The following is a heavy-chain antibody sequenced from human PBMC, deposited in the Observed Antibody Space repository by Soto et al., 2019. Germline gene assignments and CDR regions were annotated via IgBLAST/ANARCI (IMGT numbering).Heavy chain of an antibody. CDR2: FDPEDGET. V-gene: IGHV1-24*01. D-gene: IGHD3-16*01. J-gene: IGHJ5*02. CDR1: GYTLTELS. Sequence: ASVKVSCKVSGYTLTELSMHWVRQAPGKGLEWMGGFDPEDGETIYAQKFQGRVTMTEDASTDTAYMELSSLRSEDTAVYYCATLEPAWGRVPNPATGSAPWGKGTLVPFSP. CDR3: ATLEPAWGRVPNPATGSAP.